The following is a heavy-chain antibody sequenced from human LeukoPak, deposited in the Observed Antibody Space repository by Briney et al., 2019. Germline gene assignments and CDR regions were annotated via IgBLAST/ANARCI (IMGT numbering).Heavy chain of an antibody. J-gene: IGHJ6*02. Sequence: IYSGGSTYYADSVKGRFTISRDNSKNTLYLQMNSLRAENTAVYYCASQGGGRRYYYYGMDVWGQGTSVTVSS. D-gene: IGHD3-16*01. CDR2: IYSGGST. CDR3: ASQGGGRRYYYYGMDV. V-gene: IGHV3-66*04.